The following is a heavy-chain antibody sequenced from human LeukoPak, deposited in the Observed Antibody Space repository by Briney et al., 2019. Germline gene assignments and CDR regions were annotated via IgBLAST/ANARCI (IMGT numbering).Heavy chain of an antibody. CDR3: ARDLFVRRYFDY. D-gene: IGHD3-10*01. Sequence: PGGSLRLSCAASGFTFSSYEMNWVRQSPGKGLEWVSYISGAATIYYADSVKGRFTISRDNAKNSLYLQMNSLRAEDTAVYYCARDLFVRRYFDYWGQGTLVTVSS. CDR2: ISGAATI. CDR1: GFTFSSYE. V-gene: IGHV3-48*03. J-gene: IGHJ4*02.